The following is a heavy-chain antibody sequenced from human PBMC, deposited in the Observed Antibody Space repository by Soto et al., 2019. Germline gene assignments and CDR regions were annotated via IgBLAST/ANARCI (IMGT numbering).Heavy chain of an antibody. J-gene: IGHJ6*02. V-gene: IGHV1-69*06. CDR2: IIPIFNTA. CDR1: GGTFSNYA. D-gene: IGHD2-2*01. Sequence: QVQLVQSGAEVKKPGSSVKVSYKASGGTFSNYAISWVRQAPGQGLEWMGGIIPIFNTANYAQKFQGRVMITADKSTSTAYMELSSLRSEDTAVYYCARGLVVPAGIRYYYYGMDVWGQGTTVTVSS. CDR3: ARGLVVPAGIRYYYYGMDV.